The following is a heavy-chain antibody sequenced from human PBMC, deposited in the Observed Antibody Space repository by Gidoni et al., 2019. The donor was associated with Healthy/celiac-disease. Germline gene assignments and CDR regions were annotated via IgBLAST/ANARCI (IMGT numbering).Heavy chain of an antibody. Sequence: EVQLVQSGAEVKKPGESLKISCKGSGYSFTSDWIGWVRQMPGKGLEWMGIIYPGDSDTRYSPCFQGQVTISADKSISTAYLQWSSLKASDTAMYYCARAALYCSSTSCPGGGMDVWGQGTTVTVSS. CDR1: GYSFTSDW. CDR2: IYPGDSDT. CDR3: ARAALYCSSTSCPGGGMDV. J-gene: IGHJ6*02. D-gene: IGHD2-2*01. V-gene: IGHV5-51*03.